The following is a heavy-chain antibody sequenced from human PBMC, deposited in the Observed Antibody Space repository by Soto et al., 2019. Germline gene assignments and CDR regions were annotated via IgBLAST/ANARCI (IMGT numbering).Heavy chain of an antibody. V-gene: IGHV4-39*01. CDR3: ARQSYDSSDYFDY. CDR2: IYYSGST. D-gene: IGHD3-22*01. CDR1: GDSISSSSYY. Sequence: SETLSLTCTVSGDSISSSSYYWGWIRQPPGKGLEWIGSIYYSGSTYYNPSLKSRVTISVDTSRIHFSLKLISVTAADTAVYYCARQSYDSSDYFDYWGQGTLGTVSS. J-gene: IGHJ4*02.